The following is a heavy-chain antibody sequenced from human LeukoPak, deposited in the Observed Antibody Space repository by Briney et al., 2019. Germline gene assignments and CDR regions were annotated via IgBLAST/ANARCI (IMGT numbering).Heavy chain of an antibody. CDR1: GFTFSSYW. CDR3: ARPRGCGSARCNNFDY. Sequence: PGGSLRLSCAASGFTFSSYWMHWVRQAPGKGLVWVSHINSDGSSTSYADSVKGRFTISRDNAKNSLYLQMNSLRPEDSAVYYCARPRGCGSARCNNFDYWGQGTLVTVSS. V-gene: IGHV3-74*01. CDR2: INSDGSST. J-gene: IGHJ4*02. D-gene: IGHD2-2*01.